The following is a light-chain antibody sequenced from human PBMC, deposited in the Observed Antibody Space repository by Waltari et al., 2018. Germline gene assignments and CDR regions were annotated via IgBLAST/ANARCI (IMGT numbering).Light chain of an antibody. CDR3: QQSYSHTRT. J-gene: IGKJ1*01. V-gene: IGKV1-39*01. CDR1: QSISSY. CDR2: AAS. Sequence: DIQMTQSPSSLSASVGDRVTITCRASQSISSYLNWYQQKPGLAPKLLIYAASSLQSGVPSRFSGSGSGRDFTLIISSLQPEDFATYSCQQSYSHTRTFGQGTKVEIK.